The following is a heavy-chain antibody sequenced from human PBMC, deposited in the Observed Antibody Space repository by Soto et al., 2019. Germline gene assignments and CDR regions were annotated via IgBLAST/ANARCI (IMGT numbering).Heavy chain of an antibody. Sequence: ASVKVSCKASGYTLTSYDGNWVRQATGQGLEWMGWMNANNGNTGYAQKLQGRVTMTTDTSTSTAYMELRSLRSDDTAVYYCARGDYDFWSGSRWFDPWGQGTLVTVSS. CDR2: MNANNGNT. V-gene: IGHV1-18*01. J-gene: IGHJ5*02. D-gene: IGHD3-3*01. CDR1: GYTLTSYD. CDR3: ARGDYDFWSGSRWFDP.